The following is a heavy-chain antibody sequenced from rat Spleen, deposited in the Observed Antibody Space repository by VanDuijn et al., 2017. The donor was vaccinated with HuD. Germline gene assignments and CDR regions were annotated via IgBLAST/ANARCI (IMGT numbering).Heavy chain of an antibody. V-gene: IGHV5-29*01. CDR1: GFTFSDYG. J-gene: IGHJ3*01. D-gene: IGHD1-6*01. Sequence: EVQLVESGGGLVQPGRSLKLSCVASGFTFSDYGMAWVRQAPTKGLEWVATISYGDSSGHSSTYYRDSVKGRFTISRDNAKSTLYLQMDSLRSEDTATYYCARDVYYGLHPPFAYWGQGTLVTVSS. CDR2: ISYGDSSGHSST. CDR3: ARDVYYGLHPPFAY.